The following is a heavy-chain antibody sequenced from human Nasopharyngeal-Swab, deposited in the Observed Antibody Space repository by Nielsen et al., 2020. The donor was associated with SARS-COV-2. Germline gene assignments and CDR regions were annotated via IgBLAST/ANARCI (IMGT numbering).Heavy chain of an antibody. D-gene: IGHD2-2*02. CDR1: GFTFSSYS. J-gene: IGHJ6*03. CDR3: ARDRWYCSSTSCYTTPYYYMDV. Sequence: GESLKISCAASGFTFSSYSMNWVRQAPGKGLEWVSSISSSSSYIYYADSVKGRFTISRDNAKNSLYLQMNSLRAEDMAVYYCARDRWYCSSTSCYTTPYYYMDVWGKGTTVTVSS. V-gene: IGHV3-21*01. CDR2: ISSSSSYI.